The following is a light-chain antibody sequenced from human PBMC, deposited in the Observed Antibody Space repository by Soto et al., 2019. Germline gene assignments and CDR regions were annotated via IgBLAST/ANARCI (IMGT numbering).Light chain of an antibody. Sequence: EIVMTQSPATLSLSPGERATLSCMASQSVSSNLAWYQQKPGQAPRLLIYGASTRATGIPARFSGSGSGTEFTLIISSLQYEDFAVYYCQQYNNWPTWTFGQGTKVQIK. CDR3: QQYNNWPTWT. J-gene: IGKJ1*01. CDR1: QSVSSN. CDR2: GAS. V-gene: IGKV3-15*01.